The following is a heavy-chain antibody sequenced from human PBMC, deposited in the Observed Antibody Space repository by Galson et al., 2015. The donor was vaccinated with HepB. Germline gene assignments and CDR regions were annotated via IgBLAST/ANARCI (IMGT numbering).Heavy chain of an antibody. CDR3: ARDLGKGIVLMVYEVVYYYYGMDV. D-gene: IGHD2-8*01. CDR1: GYTFTSYG. V-gene: IGHV1-18*01. CDR2: ISAYNGNT. Sequence: SVKVSCKASGYTFTSYGISWVRQAPGQGLEWMGWISAYNGNTNYAQKLQGRVTMTTDTSTSTAYMELRSLRSDDTAVYYCARDLGKGIVLMVYEVVYYYYGMDVWGQGTTVTVSS. J-gene: IGHJ6*02.